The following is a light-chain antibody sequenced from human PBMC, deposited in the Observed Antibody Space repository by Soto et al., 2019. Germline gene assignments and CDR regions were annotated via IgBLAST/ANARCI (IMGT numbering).Light chain of an antibody. J-gene: IGLJ1*01. CDR2: DVS. Sequence: QSVLTQPASVSGSPGQSITISCTGTSSDVGGYNYVSWYQQYPGKAPKLMIYDVSNRPPGVSNRFSGSKSGNTASLTISGLQAEDEADYYCSSYTISNTLVFGSGTKVTV. CDR3: SSYTISNTLV. V-gene: IGLV2-14*01. CDR1: SSDVGGYNY.